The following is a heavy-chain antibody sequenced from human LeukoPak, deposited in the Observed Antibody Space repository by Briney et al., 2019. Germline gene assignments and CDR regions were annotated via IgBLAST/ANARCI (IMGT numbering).Heavy chain of an antibody. Sequence: GGSLRLSCAASGFTFRSYEVNWVRQAPGKGLDWVSYISSSGTTVYYADSVRGRFTVSRDNGKNSLDLEMNSLRAEDTAVYYCARSIKGDSDHWGQGTLVTVSS. CDR1: GFTFRSYE. CDR3: ARSIKGDSDH. D-gene: IGHD3-10*01. J-gene: IGHJ4*02. V-gene: IGHV3-48*03. CDR2: ISSSGTTV.